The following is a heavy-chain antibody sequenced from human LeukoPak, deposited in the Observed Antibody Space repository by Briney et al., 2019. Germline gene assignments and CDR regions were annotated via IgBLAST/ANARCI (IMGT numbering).Heavy chain of an antibody. Sequence: GGSLRLPCAASGFTFSSYAMYWVRQAPGKGLEYVSAISSNGGNSYYANSLKGRFTISRDNSKNTLYLQMGSLRGEDMAVYYCARGRHASVGYGLDVWGQGTTVTVSS. CDR2: ISSNGGNS. V-gene: IGHV3-64*01. CDR1: GFTFSSYA. CDR3: ARGRHASVGYGLDV. J-gene: IGHJ6*02.